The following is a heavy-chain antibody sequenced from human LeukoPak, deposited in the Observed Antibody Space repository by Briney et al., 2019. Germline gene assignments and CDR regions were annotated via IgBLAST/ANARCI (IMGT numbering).Heavy chain of an antibody. J-gene: IGHJ4*02. CDR3: ARDSGYCSSTGCYVHYFDY. Sequence: GGSLRLSCAASGFTFSSNSMNWVRQTPGKGLEWVSSISSSSGYINYADSVKGRFTVSRDNAKNSLYLQMNSLRAEDTAVYYCARDSGYCSSTGCYVHYFDYWGQGTLVTVSS. CDR1: GFTFSSNS. V-gene: IGHV3-21*01. CDR2: ISSSSGYI. D-gene: IGHD2-2*01.